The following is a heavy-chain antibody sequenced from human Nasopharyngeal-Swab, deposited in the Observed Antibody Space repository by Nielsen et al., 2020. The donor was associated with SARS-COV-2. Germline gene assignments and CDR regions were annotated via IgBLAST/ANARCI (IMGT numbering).Heavy chain of an antibody. J-gene: IGHJ4*02. CDR2: IKAGKGNT. Sequence: ASVKVSCKASGYTLSTYAMYWVRPAPGQRPEFMGWIKAGKGNTNYSQKFQGRVRISRDTSANTVYMELNRLRSEDTAVYYCARVPAVAASRIDYWGQGTLVTVSS. CDR1: GYTLSTYA. V-gene: IGHV1-3*01. D-gene: IGHD6-19*01. CDR3: ARVPAVAASRIDY.